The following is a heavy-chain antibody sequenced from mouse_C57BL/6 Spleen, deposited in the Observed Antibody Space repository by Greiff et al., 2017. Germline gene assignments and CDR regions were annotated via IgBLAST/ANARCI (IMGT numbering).Heavy chain of an antibody. Sequence: VQLVESGPGLVQPSQSLSITCTVSGFSLTSYGVHWVRQSPGKGLEWLGVIWSGGSTDYNAAFISRLSISKDNSKSQVFFKMNSLQADDTAIYYCARNLGSYYYTYFDYWGQGTTLTVSS. D-gene: IGHD1-1*01. V-gene: IGHV2-2*01. CDR3: ARNLGSYYYTYFDY. CDR2: IWSGGST. J-gene: IGHJ2*01. CDR1: GFSLTSYG.